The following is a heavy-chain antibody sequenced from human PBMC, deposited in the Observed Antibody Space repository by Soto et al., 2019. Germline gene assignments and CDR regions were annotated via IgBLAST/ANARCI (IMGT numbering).Heavy chain of an antibody. CDR1: GGTVSSYA. V-gene: IGHV1-69*13. CDR3: ARDLSSDSTGFRGYDL. CDR2: LIPIFVSA. D-gene: IGHD3-10*01. Sequence: SVKVSCKASGGTVSSYAITWVRQAPGKGLEWMGVLIPIFVSAHYAQKFQGRVTITADESTSTAYMELSGLRSEDTAIYYCARDLSSDSTGFRGYDLWGQGTLVTVSS. J-gene: IGHJ4*02.